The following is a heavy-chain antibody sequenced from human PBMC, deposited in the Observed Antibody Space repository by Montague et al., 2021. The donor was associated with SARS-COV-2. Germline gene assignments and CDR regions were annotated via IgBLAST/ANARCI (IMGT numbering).Heavy chain of an antibody. CDR2: ISTISSYI. CDR3: ARGDYWGSLDY. D-gene: IGHD7-27*01. CDR1: GFTFSSYS. V-gene: IGHV3-21*01. Sequence: SLRLSCAASGFTFSSYSMSWVRQAPGKGLEWVSSISTISSYIYYXDSVKGRFAISRDNAKNSLYLQMNSLRAEDTAVYYCARGDYWGSLDYWGQGTLVTVSS. J-gene: IGHJ4*02.